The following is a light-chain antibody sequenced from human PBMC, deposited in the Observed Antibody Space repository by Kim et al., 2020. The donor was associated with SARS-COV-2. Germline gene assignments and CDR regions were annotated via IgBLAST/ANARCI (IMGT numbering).Light chain of an antibody. CDR1: QSVSSSF. Sequence: EIVLTQSPGTLSLSPGERATLSCRASQSVSSSFLAWYQQRPGQTPRLLIYGASSRATGIPDRFSGSGSGTDFTLTISRVEPEDFAVYYCQQYGRSPWTFGQGTKVDIK. CDR2: GAS. CDR3: QQYGRSPWT. J-gene: IGKJ1*01. V-gene: IGKV3-20*01.